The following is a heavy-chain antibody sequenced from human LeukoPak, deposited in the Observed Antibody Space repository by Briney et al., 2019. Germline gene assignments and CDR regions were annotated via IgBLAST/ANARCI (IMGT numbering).Heavy chain of an antibody. V-gene: IGHV4-39*07. CDR2: INHSGST. CDR3: ARVRYCSGGSCSRYYYYYYMDV. J-gene: IGHJ6*03. Sequence: SETLPLTCTVSGGSISSSSYYWGWIRQPPGKGREWIGEINHSGSTNYNPSLKSRVTISVDTSKNQFSLKPSSVTAADTAVYYCARVRYCSGGSCSRYYYYYYMDVWGKGTTVTVSS. D-gene: IGHD2-15*01. CDR1: GGSISSSSYY.